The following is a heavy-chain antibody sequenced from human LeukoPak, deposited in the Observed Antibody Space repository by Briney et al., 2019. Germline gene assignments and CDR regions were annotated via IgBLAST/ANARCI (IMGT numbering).Heavy chain of an antibody. D-gene: IGHD6-19*01. J-gene: IGHJ4*02. CDR1: GFTFSTYG. CDR2: IWYDGTNK. V-gene: IGHV3-33*01. Sequence: GRSLRLSCAASGFTFSTYGIHWVRQAPGKGLEWVAVIWYDGTNKYYADSVKGRFAISRDNSKNTVFLQMTSLRAEDTAVYYCARAPVAGTLFDCWGQGTLVTVSS. CDR3: ARAPVAGTLFDC.